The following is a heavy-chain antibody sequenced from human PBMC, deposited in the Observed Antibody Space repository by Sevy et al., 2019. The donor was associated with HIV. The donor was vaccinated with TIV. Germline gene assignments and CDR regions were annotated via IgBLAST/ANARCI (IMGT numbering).Heavy chain of an antibody. J-gene: IGHJ4*02. CDR3: AKDQGWDLLGYFDY. CDR1: GFTFSSYA. D-gene: IGHD1-26*01. V-gene: IGHV3-30*04. Sequence: GGSLRLSCAASGFTFSSYAMHWVRQAPGKGLEWVAVISYDGSNKYYADSVKGRFTISRDNSKNTLYLQMNSLRAEDTAVYYCAKDQGWDLLGYFDYWGQGTLVTVSS. CDR2: ISYDGSNK.